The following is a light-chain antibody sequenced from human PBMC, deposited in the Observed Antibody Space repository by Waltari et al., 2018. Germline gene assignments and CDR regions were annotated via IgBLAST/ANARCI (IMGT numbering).Light chain of an antibody. V-gene: IGKV3-11*01. CDR2: DVD. Sequence: EIVLTKSPATLSVSPGERATVTCRASQNVSIFLAWYQHKPGQATRLIIYDVDNRATGIPPRFSVSGSGTDFTLTISRLESEDSAVYSCQQRSIWPPISFGQGTRLEIK. CDR1: QNVSIF. CDR3: QQRSIWPPIS. J-gene: IGKJ5*01.